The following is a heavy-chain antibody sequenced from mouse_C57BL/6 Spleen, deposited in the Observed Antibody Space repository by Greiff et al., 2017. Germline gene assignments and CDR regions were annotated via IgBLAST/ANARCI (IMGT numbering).Heavy chain of an antibody. V-gene: IGHV1-72*01. CDR2: IDPNSGGT. CDR3: ARSGRDSSGYWFAY. Sequence: QVQLKQSGAELVKPGASVKLSCKASGYTFTSYWMHWVKQRPGRGLEWIGRIDPNSGGTKYNEKFKSKATLTVDKPSSTAYMQLSSLTSEDSAVYYCARSGRDSSGYWFAYWGQGTLVTVSA. J-gene: IGHJ3*01. CDR1: GYTFTSYW. D-gene: IGHD3-2*02.